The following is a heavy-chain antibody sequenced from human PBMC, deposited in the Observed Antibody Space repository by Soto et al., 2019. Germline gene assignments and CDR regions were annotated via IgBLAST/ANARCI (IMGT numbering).Heavy chain of an antibody. D-gene: IGHD5-12*01. J-gene: IGHJ4*02. CDR3: ARGRATLSY. Sequence: QVQLVESGGGVVLPGRSLRLSCAASGFTFSSYAMHWVRQAPGKGLEWVAVISYDGSNKYYADSVKGRFTISRDNSKNTLYLQMNSLRAEDTAVYYCARGRATLSYWGQGTLVTVSS. CDR2: ISYDGSNK. CDR1: GFTFSSYA. V-gene: IGHV3-30-3*01.